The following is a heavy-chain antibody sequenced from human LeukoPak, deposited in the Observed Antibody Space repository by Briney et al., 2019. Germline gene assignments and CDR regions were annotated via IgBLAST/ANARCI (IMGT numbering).Heavy chain of an antibody. D-gene: IGHD7-27*01. CDR2: IYTSGST. CDR1: GGSISSGSYY. J-gene: IGHJ4*02. CDR3: ARDGAHWGSPFDY. Sequence: SQTLSLTCTVSGGSISSGSYYWSWIRQPAGKGLEWIGRIYTSGSTNYNPSPKSRVTISVDTSKNQFSPKLSSVTAADTAVYYCARDGAHWGSPFDYWGQGTLVTVSS. V-gene: IGHV4-61*02.